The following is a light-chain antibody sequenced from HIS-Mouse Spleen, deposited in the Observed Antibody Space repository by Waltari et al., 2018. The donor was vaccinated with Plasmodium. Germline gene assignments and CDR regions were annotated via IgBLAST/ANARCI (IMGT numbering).Light chain of an antibody. CDR2: DVR. CDR3: CSYAGSYTYV. J-gene: IGLJ1*01. Sequence: QSALPQPRSVSGSPGQSVTISCTGTSSDVGGYNYVYWNQQHPGNAPKLMIYDVRKRPAGAPDRFSGSKSGNTASLTISGLQAEDEADYYCCSYAGSYTYVFGTGTKVTVL. CDR1: SSDVGGYNY. V-gene: IGLV2-11*01.